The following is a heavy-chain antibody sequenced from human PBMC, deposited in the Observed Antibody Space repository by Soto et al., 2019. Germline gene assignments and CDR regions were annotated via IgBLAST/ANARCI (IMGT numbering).Heavy chain of an antibody. V-gene: IGHV3-33*01. CDR3: ARGGGYDPTIPFDY. CDR1: GFTFSSYG. CDR2: IWDDGSNK. J-gene: IGHJ4*02. Sequence: QVQLVESGGGVVQPGRSLRLSCAASGFTFSSYGMHWVRQAPGKGLEWVAVIWDDGSNKYYADSVKGRFTISRDNSKNTLYLQMNSLRAEDTAVYYCARGGGYDPTIPFDYWGQGTLVTVSS. D-gene: IGHD5-12*01.